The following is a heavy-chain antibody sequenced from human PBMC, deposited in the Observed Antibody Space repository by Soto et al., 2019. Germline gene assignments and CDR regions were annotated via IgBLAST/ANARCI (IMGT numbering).Heavy chain of an antibody. J-gene: IGHJ4*02. CDR3: ATTLNYYDSSGYPKAFDY. V-gene: IGHV1-46*01. CDR1: GYTFTSYY. Sequence: ASVKVSCKASGYTFTSYYMHWVRQAPGQGLEWMGIINPSGGSTSYAQKFQGRVTMTEDTSTNTVYMELSSLRSEDTAVYYCATTLNYYDSSGYPKAFDYWGQGTLVTVSS. D-gene: IGHD3-22*01. CDR2: INPSGGST.